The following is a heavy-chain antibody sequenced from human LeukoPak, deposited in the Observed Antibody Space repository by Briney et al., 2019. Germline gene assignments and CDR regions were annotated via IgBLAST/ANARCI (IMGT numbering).Heavy chain of an antibody. CDR2: INSDGSDI. Sequence: PGGSLRLSCAASGFTFNRYWVHWVRQAPGKGLVWASRINSDGSDITYADSVKGRFTISRDNAKNTVYVQMNSLRAEDTAVYYCARGSLGDGSLLIDYWGQGTLVTVSS. V-gene: IGHV3-74*01. CDR1: GFTFNRYW. D-gene: IGHD3-10*01. J-gene: IGHJ4*02. CDR3: ARGSLGDGSLLIDY.